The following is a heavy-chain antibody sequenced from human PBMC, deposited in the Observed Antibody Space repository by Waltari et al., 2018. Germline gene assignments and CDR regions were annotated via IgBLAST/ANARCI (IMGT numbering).Heavy chain of an antibody. J-gene: IGHJ4*02. Sequence: QVQLVESGGGVVPPGGSLRLSCAASGFTFSLYPMHWVRQAPGKGLDGLEVTTPDGNVKQRAVSVMGRFTSSRDNSKDTLFLEMNSLRPDDTAVYYCARALLLDYEGGGYWGQGTLVTVSS. V-gene: IGHV3-30*04. CDR2: TTPDGNVK. CDR1: GFTFSLYP. D-gene: IGHD4-17*01. CDR3: ARALLLDYEGGGY.